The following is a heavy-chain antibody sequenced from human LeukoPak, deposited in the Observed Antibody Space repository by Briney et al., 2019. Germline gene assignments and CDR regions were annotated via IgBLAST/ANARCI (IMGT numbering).Heavy chain of an antibody. J-gene: IGHJ6*02. D-gene: IGHD3-10*01. V-gene: IGHV1-69*04. Sequence: ASVKVSCKASGGTFSSYAISWVRQAPGQGLEWMGRIISILGIANYAQKFQGRVTITADKSTSTVYMELSSLRSEDTAVYYCARAGAANYGSGSYRSYGMDVWGQGTTVTVSS. CDR1: GGTFSSYA. CDR2: IISILGIA. CDR3: ARAGAANYGSGSYRSYGMDV.